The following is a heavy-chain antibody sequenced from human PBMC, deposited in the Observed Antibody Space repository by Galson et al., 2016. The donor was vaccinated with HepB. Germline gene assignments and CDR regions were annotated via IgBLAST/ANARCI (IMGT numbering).Heavy chain of an antibody. J-gene: IGHJ6*02. V-gene: IGHV3-21*06. CDR2: ISRSSRYI. Sequence: SLRLSCAASGFTFSSYSMNWVRQAPGKGLEWVSSISRSSRYIYYADSVKGRFTISRDNAKHSLYLQMNSLRAEDTAVYYCARVAGNLRYFDWLSTKPQDYYYYYGMDVWGQGTTVTVSS. D-gene: IGHD3-9*01. CDR1: GFTFSSYS. CDR3: ARVAGNLRYFDWLSTKPQDYYYYYGMDV.